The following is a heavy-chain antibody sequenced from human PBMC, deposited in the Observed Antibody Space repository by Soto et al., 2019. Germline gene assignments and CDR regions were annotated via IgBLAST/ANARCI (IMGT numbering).Heavy chain of an antibody. CDR2: IYYSGST. Sequence: QVQLQESGPGLVKPSQTLSLTCTVSGGSISSGGYYWSWIRQHPGKGLEWIGYIYYSGSTYYNPSLKSRVTISVDTSKNQVSLKLSSVTAAGTAVYYWAREGGIVGATAADYWGQGTLVTGSS. J-gene: IGHJ4*02. CDR3: AREGGIVGATAADY. D-gene: IGHD1-26*01. V-gene: IGHV4-31*03. CDR1: GGSISSGGYY.